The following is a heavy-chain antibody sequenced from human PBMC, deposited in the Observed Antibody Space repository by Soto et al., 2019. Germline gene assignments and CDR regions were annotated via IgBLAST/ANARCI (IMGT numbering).Heavy chain of an antibody. J-gene: IGHJ6*02. CDR1: GFTYRSYA. D-gene: IGHD4-17*01. CDR2: ISANGDT. CDR3: ARAGDDYGDYWWNYYCCAMDV. V-gene: IGHV3-23*01. Sequence: EVQLLESGGGLVQPGGSLRLSCEASGFTYRSYAMSWVRQAPGKGLEWVAIISANGDTEYAATVKGRFTNSTDNTKNRLDLQMNSVRTAETAVYYCARAGDDYGDYWWNYYCCAMDVWGQGTTVAVSS.